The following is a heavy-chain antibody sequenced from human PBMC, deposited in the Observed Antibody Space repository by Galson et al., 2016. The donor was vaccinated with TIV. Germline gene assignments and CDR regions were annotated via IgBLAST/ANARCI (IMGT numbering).Heavy chain of an antibody. Sequence: SVKVSCKASGYTFTIYTLHWVRQAPGQRLEWMGRINAGNGHTKYSQKFQDRVTITRDTSASTVYMELSSLTSEDTAVYYCAIPPYCGDDCYKYDSLGQGTLVTVSS. D-gene: IGHD2-21*01. CDR2: INAGNGHT. V-gene: IGHV1-3*01. CDR1: GYTFTIYT. J-gene: IGHJ5*02. CDR3: AIPPYCGDDCYKYDS.